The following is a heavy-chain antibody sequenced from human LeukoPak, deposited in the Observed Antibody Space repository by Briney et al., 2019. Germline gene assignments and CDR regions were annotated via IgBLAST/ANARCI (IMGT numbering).Heavy chain of an antibody. Sequence: SETLSLTCTVSGGSISSSSYYWGWIRQPPGKGLEWIGSIYYSGSTYYNPSLKSRVTISVDTSKNQFSLKLSSVTAADTAVYYCARRPNSSGYYYGYNWFDPWGQGTLVTVSS. CDR2: IYYSGST. V-gene: IGHV4-39*01. D-gene: IGHD3-22*01. J-gene: IGHJ5*02. CDR3: ARRPNSSGYYYGYNWFDP. CDR1: GGSISSSSYY.